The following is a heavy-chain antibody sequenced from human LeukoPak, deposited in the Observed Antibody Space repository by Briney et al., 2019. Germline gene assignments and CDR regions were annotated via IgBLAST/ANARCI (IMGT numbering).Heavy chain of an antibody. V-gene: IGHV3-30*18. CDR1: GFTFSSFG. Sequence: PGGSLRLSCAASGFTFSSFGMHWVRQAPGKGLEWVAVISYDGSNKYYADSVKGRFTISRDNSKNTLYLQMNSLRAEDTAVYYCAKDFRALTFYGHYFDYWGQGTLVTVSS. CDR3: AKDFRALTFYGHYFDY. D-gene: IGHD2/OR15-2a*01. J-gene: IGHJ4*02. CDR2: ISYDGSNK.